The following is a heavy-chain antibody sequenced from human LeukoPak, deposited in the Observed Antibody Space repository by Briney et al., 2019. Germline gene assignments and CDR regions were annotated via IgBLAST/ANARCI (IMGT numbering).Heavy chain of an antibody. V-gene: IGHV4-59*12. CDR3: ARGRGYSYGSFDY. J-gene: IGHJ4*02. CDR1: GGSISSYY. D-gene: IGHD5-18*01. Sequence: PSETLSLTCTVSGGSISSYYWSWVRQPPGKGLEWIGYIYYSGSTNYNPSLKSRVTISVDTSKNQFSLKLSSVTAADMAVYYCARGRGYSYGSFDYWGQGTLVTVSS. CDR2: IYYSGST.